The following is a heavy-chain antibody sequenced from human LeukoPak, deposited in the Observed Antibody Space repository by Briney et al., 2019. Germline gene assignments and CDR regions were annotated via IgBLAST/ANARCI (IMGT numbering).Heavy chain of an antibody. CDR3: ARDSRRVGATGGSDC. CDR2: IKQDGSEK. J-gene: IGHJ4*02. Sequence: GGSLRLSCGASGFIFGNYAMSWVRQAPGKGLEWVANIKQDGSEKNYVDSVKGRSTISRDNAKNSLYLQLNSLRADDTAVYYCARDSRRVGATGGSDCWGQGTLVTVSS. V-gene: IGHV3-7*03. D-gene: IGHD1-26*01. CDR1: GFIFGNYA.